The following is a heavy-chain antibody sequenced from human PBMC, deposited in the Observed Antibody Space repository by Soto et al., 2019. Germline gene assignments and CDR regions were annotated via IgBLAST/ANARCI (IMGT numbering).Heavy chain of an antibody. D-gene: IGHD2-15*01. CDR3: ARDLLLLDYYYYYGMDV. V-gene: IGHV3-21*01. CDR2: ISSSSSYI. J-gene: IGHJ6*02. Sequence: GSLRRSCAASGFTFSSNSMNWVRQATGKGLEWVSSISSSSSYIYYADSVKGRFTISRDNAKNSLYLQMNSLRAEDTAVYYCARDLLLLDYYYYYGMDVWGQGTKDTVSS. CDR1: GFTFSSNS.